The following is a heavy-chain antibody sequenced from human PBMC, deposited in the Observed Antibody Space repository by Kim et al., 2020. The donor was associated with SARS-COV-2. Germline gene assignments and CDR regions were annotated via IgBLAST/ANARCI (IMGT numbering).Heavy chain of an antibody. V-gene: IGHV4-59*09. CDR2: GRT. J-gene: IGHJ5*02. CDR3: ARGRRWFDP. Sequence: GRTNYTPSLTSRVTTPVDTSKNQSSLTLSSVAAADTAVYYCARGRRWFDPWGQGTLVTVSS.